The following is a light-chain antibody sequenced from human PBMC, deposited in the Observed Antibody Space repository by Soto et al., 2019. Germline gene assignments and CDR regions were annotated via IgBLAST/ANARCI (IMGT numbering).Light chain of an antibody. CDR2: NVT. CDR3: CSYGGYFWV. V-gene: IGLV2-11*01. CDR1: SRDVGGYDY. Sequence: QSALTQPRSVSGSPGQSVTISCTGTSRDVGGYDYDSWFQHHPGQVPKVMIYNVTNRPSGGPDRFSASKSGNTASLTISGLQAEDEADCYCCSYGGYFWVFGGGTKLTVL. J-gene: IGLJ3*02.